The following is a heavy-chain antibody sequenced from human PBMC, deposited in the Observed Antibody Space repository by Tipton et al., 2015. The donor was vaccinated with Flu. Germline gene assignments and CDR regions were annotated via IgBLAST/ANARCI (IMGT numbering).Heavy chain of an antibody. V-gene: IGHV4-34*01. D-gene: IGHD3-10*01. J-gene: IGHJ6*02. CDR2: INHSGST. CDR1: GGSFSGYY. CDR3: ARDWSSYGSPKAGWDYFYGMDV. Sequence: TLSLTCAVYGGSFSGYYWSWIRQPPGKGLEWIGEINHSGSTNYNPSLKSRVTISVDTSKNQFSLKLSSVTAADTAVYYCARDWSSYGSPKAGWDYFYGMDVWGQGTTVTVSS.